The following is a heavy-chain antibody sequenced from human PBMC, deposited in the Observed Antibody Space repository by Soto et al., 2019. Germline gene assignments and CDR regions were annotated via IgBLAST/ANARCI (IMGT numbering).Heavy chain of an antibody. CDR3: ARGNWFDP. V-gene: IGHV3-30*03. CDR1: GFTFSSYG. CDR2: ISYDGSNK. Sequence: GGSLRLSCAASGFTFSSYGMHWVRQAPGKGLEWVAVISYDGSNKYYADSVKGRFTISRDNSKNTLFVQMNSLRAEDTAVYYCARGNWFDPWGQGTLVTVSS. J-gene: IGHJ5*02.